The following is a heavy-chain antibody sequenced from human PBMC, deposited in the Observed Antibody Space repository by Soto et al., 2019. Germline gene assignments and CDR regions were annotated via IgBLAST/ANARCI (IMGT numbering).Heavy chain of an antibody. Sequence: QVQLVESGGGVVQPGRSLRLSCAASGFTFSKYGMHWVRQAPGKGLEWVAIISYDGSVTYFGDSVRGRFTISRDKSQHTLLRQMSSLRPEDTAVYYCAKPSEPFRAPYYFDSWGQGTLVTVSS. J-gene: IGHJ4*02. V-gene: IGHV3-30*18. CDR2: ISYDGSVT. CDR1: GFTFSKYG. D-gene: IGHD1-26*01. CDR3: AKPSEPFRAPYYFDS.